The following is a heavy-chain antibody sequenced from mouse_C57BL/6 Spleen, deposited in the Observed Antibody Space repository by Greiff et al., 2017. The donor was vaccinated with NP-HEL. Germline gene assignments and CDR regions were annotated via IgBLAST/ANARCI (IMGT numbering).Heavy chain of an antibody. Sequence: QVQLQQSGAELVRPGASVKLSCKASGYTFTSYGISWVKQRTGQGLEWIGEIYPRSGNTYYNEKFKGKATLTADKSSSTAYMELRSLTSEDSAVYFCARSDGDSYYAMDYWGQGTSVTVSS. CDR2: IYPRSGNT. J-gene: IGHJ4*01. CDR3: ARSDGDSYYAMDY. V-gene: IGHV1-81*01. CDR1: GYTFTSYG. D-gene: IGHD2-13*01.